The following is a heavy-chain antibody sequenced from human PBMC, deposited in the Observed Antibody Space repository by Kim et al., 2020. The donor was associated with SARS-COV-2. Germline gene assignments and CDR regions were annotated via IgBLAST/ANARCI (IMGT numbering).Heavy chain of an antibody. Sequence: NDYAVSVKSRITINPDTSKTQFSLRQNSVTPADTAVYYCARDDRTTGFDYWGQGTLVTVSS. J-gene: IGHJ4*02. D-gene: IGHD1-1*01. CDR3: ARDDRTTGFDY. V-gene: IGHV6-1*01. CDR2: N.